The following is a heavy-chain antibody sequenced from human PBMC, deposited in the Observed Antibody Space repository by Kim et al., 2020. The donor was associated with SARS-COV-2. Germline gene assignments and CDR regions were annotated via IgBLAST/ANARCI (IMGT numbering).Heavy chain of an antibody. D-gene: IGHD3-10*01. CDR2: IIPIFCTA. CDR3: ARDRYVTMVRGVIGYFDY. CDR1: GGTFSSYA. J-gene: IGHJ4*02. Sequence: SVKVSCKASGGTFSSYAISWVRQAPGQGLEWMGGIIPIFCTANYAQKFQGRVTITADESTSTAYMELSSLRSEDTAVYYCARDRYVTMVRGVIGYFDYWGQGTLVTVSS. V-gene: IGHV1-69*13.